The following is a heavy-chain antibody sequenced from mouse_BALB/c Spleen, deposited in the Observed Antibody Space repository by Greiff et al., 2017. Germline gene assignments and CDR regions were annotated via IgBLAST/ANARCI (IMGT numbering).Heavy chain of an antibody. V-gene: IGHV5-17*02. Sequence: EVKLMESGGGLVQPGGSRKLSCAASGFTFSSFGMHWVRQAPEKGLEWVAYISSVSSTIYYADTVKGRFTISRDNPKNTLFLQRTSLRSEDTAMYYCARGGRGRYFDVWGAGTTVTVSA. D-gene: IGHD3-3*01. J-gene: IGHJ1*01. CDR2: ISSVSSTI. CDR3: ARGGRGRYFDV. CDR1: GFTFSSFG.